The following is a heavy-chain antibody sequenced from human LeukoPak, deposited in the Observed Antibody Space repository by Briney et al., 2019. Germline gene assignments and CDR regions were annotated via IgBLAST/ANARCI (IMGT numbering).Heavy chain of an antibody. CDR3: ARSGPPYDYVWGSYRYYFDY. D-gene: IGHD3-16*02. V-gene: IGHV4-34*01. Sequence: SGTLSLTCAVYGGSFSGYYWSWIRQPPGKGLEWIGEINHSGSTNYNPSLKSRVTISVDTSKNQFSLKLSSVTAADTAVYYCARSGPPYDYVWGSYRYYFDYWGQGTLVTVSS. CDR1: GGSFSGYY. J-gene: IGHJ4*02. CDR2: INHSGST.